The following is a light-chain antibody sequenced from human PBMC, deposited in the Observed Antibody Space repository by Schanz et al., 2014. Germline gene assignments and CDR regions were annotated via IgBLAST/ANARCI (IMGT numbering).Light chain of an antibody. CDR2: DVT. CDR1: SSDVGGYNH. Sequence: QSALTQPASVSGSPGQSITISCTGTSSDVGGYNHVSWYQHHPGRAPKVMIYDVTNRPLGVSNRFSGSKSGNTASLTISGLQAEDEADYYCCSYAASSTWVFGGGTKLTVL. V-gene: IGLV2-14*03. J-gene: IGLJ3*02. CDR3: CSYAASSTWV.